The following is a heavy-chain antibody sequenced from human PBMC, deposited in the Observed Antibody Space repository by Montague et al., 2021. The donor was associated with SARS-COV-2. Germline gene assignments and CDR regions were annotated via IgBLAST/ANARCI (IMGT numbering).Heavy chain of an antibody. Sequence: SETLSLTCTMSGGSITYSSYYWGWIRLPPGQRLEWIGYILYNGTATYSPALRSRLTMSVDMSRNQFSLELRSVTVTDTAYYYCTRGNGWYQPWGRGTLVTVSS. CDR1: GGSITYSSYY. D-gene: IGHD2-8*01. CDR3: TRGNGWYQP. V-gene: IGHV4-61*05. CDR2: ILYNGTA. J-gene: IGHJ5*02.